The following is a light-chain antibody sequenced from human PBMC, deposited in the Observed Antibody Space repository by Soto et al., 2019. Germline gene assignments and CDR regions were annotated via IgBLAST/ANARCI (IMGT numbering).Light chain of an antibody. CDR3: LQDYNYPWT. Sequence: AIQMTQSPSSLSASVGDRVTITCRASQGIRNDLGWYQQKPGKAPKLLIYATSSLQSGVPSRFSGSGSGTTFTLTISSPQPEDFATYYCLQDYNYPWTFGQGTKVEIK. CDR2: ATS. J-gene: IGKJ1*01. V-gene: IGKV1-6*01. CDR1: QGIRND.